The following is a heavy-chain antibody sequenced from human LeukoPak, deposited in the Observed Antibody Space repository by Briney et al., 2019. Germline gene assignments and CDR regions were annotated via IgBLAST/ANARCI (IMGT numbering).Heavy chain of an antibody. CDR1: GFTFSSYA. Sequence: GSLRLSCAASGFTFSSYAMSWVRQAPGKGLEWVSAISGSGGSTYYADSVKGRFTISRDNSKNTLYLQMNSLRAEDTAVYYCAKVPASSSYDYYYYMDVWGKGTTVTVSS. CDR2: ISGSGGST. D-gene: IGHD6-25*01. V-gene: IGHV3-23*01. CDR3: AKVPASSSYDYYYYMDV. J-gene: IGHJ6*03.